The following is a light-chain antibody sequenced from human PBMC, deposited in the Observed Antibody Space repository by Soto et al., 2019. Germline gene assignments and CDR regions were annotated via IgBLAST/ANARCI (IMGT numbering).Light chain of an antibody. CDR3: QQYGSSPRIT. Sequence: ILMTQSPGTLSLSPGERATLSCRASQSVSSSYLAWYQQKPGQAPRLLIYGASSRATGIPDRFSGSGSGTDFTLTISRLESEDFAVYYCQQYGSSPRITFGQGTRLEIK. CDR1: QSVSSSY. J-gene: IGKJ5*01. CDR2: GAS. V-gene: IGKV3-20*01.